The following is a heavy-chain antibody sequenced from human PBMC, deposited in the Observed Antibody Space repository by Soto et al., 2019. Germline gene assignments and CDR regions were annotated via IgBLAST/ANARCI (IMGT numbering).Heavy chain of an antibody. CDR3: ARSHERRDENSYYGMDV. Sequence: SGPTLVNPTQTLTLTCTFSGFSLSTSGMCVSWIRQPPGKALEWLALIDWDDDKYYSTSLKTRLTISKDTSKNQVVLTMTNMDPVDTATYYCARSHERRDENSYYGMDVWGQGTTVTVSS. CDR1: GFSLSTSGMC. V-gene: IGHV2-70*01. J-gene: IGHJ6*02. CDR2: IDWDDDK.